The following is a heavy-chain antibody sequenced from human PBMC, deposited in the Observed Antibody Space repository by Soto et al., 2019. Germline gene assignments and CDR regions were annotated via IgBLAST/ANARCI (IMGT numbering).Heavy chain of an antibody. Sequence: EVQLLESGGGLVQPGWCPRLSCAASGFTFSSYAMSWVRQAPGKGLAWVSAISGSGGSTYYADSVKGRFTIARDNSKNTLYLQMNSLRAEDTAVYYCAKRAAARPYCDILTGPDYWGQGTLVTVSS. J-gene: IGHJ4*02. D-gene: IGHD3-9*01. CDR1: GFTFSSYA. V-gene: IGHV3-23*01. CDR3: AKRAAARPYCDILTGPDY. CDR2: ISGSGGST.